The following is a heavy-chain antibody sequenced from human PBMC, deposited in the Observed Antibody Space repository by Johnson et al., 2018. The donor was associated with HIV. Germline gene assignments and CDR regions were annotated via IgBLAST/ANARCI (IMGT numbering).Heavy chain of an antibody. CDR1: GFTFSNAW. Sequence: VQLVESGGGLVQPGGSLRVSCAASGFTFSNAWMSWVRQAPGKGLEWVGRIKRKTDGGTTDYAAPVKGRFTISRDDSKNTLYLQMNSLRAEDTAVYYCAKGDKMATITSRYDAFDIWGQGTMVNVSS. D-gene: IGHD5-24*01. CDR2: IKRKTDGGTT. J-gene: IGHJ3*02. CDR3: AKGDKMATITSRYDAFDI. V-gene: IGHV3-15*01.